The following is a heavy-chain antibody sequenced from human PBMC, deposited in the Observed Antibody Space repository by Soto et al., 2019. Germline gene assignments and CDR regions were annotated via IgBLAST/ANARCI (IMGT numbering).Heavy chain of an antibody. J-gene: IGHJ6*02. D-gene: IGHD4-17*01. CDR2: IHPGDSDT. CDR3: TLSYGDSYYYYYGMDV. CDR1: GFSLSRYT. Sequence: GESLKISCVGSGFSLSRYTVGWVRQVPGKGLEWMGVIHPGDSDTIYSPSFQGQVTISADKSISTAYLQWSSLKASDTAMYYCTLSYGDSYYYYYGMDVWGQGTTVTVSS. V-gene: IGHV5-51*01.